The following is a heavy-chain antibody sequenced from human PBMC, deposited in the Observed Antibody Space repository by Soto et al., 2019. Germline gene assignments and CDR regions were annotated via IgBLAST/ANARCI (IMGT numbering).Heavy chain of an antibody. CDR1: GFTFSDYD. D-gene: IGHD7-27*01. J-gene: IGHJ2*01. V-gene: IGHV3-13*04. CDR2: IDVAGGT. Sequence: EVQLVESGGGLVQPGGSLRLSCGASGFTFSDYDMHWVRQTQGKGLEWVSAIDVAGGTSYSDSVKGRFTISRDNAENSLYLQMNSLRAGDTAVYYCAREELGMAIRPFDLWGRGTLVTVSS. CDR3: AREELGMAIRPFDL.